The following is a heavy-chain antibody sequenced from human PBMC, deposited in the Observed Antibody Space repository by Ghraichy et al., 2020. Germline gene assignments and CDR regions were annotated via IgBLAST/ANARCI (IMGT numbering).Heavy chain of an antibody. J-gene: IGHJ4*02. V-gene: IGHV4-4*07. D-gene: IGHD1-1*01. CDR3: ARAGVRTEVEYYFDY. CDR1: GGSISSYY. Sequence: SETLSLTCTVSGGSISSYYWSWIRQPAGKGLEWIGRIYTSGSTNYNPSLKSRVTMSVDTSKNQFSLKLSSVTAADTAVYYCARAGVRTEVEYYFDYWGQGTLVTVSS. CDR2: IYTSGST.